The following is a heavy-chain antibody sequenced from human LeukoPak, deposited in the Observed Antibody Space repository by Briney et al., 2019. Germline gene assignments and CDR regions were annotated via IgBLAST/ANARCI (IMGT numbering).Heavy chain of an antibody. CDR2: ISWNSGSI. Sequence: GGSLRLSCAASGFTFDDYAMHWVRQAPGKGLEWVSGISWNSGSIGYADSVKGRFTISRDNAKNSLYLQMNSLRAEDTALYYCAKGFFGSGSYYIPIDYWGQGTLVTVSS. J-gene: IGHJ4*02. D-gene: IGHD3-10*01. V-gene: IGHV3-9*01. CDR1: GFTFDDYA. CDR3: AKGFFGSGSYYIPIDY.